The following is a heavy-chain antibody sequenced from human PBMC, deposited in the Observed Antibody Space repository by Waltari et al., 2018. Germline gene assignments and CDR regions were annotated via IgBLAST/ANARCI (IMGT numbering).Heavy chain of an antibody. Sequence: QVQLQESGPSLVKPSETLSLICTVSGCSISGFYWSWVRQPPGKGLDWIGYIYSTGSTNFTPSLKSRVTMSVDTSKNQFSLQLSSVTAADTAFYYCARGGGGDWEWFDPWGQGTLVTVSS. V-gene: IGHV4-59*01. D-gene: IGHD2-21*02. CDR1: GCSISGFY. CDR2: IYSTGST. CDR3: ARGGGGDWEWFDP. J-gene: IGHJ5*02.